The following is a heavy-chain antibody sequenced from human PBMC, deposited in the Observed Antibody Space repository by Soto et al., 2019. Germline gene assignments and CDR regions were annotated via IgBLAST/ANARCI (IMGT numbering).Heavy chain of an antibody. Sequence: QVQLVESGGGVVQPGRSLRLSCAASGFTFSTYAMYWVRQAPGKGLEWVAVLLYDGNNKYYADSVKGRFTISRDNSKNTLYLQMNSLRAEDTAVYYCARAGCDGGTCYTLVGLRYGMDVWGQGTTVTVSS. D-gene: IGHD2-15*01. V-gene: IGHV3-30-3*01. CDR3: ARAGCDGGTCYTLVGLRYGMDV. CDR1: GFTFSTYA. CDR2: LLYDGNNK. J-gene: IGHJ6*02.